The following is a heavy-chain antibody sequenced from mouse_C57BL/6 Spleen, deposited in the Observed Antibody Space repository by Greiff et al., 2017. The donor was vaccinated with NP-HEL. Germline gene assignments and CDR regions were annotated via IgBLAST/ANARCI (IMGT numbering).Heavy chain of an antibody. CDR3: ARDAYEDAMDY. CDR2: IYPGDGDT. V-gene: IGHV1-82*01. Sequence: VQLQQSGPELVKPGASVKISCKASGYAFSSSWMNWVKQRPGKGLEWIGRIYPGDGDTNYNGKFKGKATLTADKSSSTAYMQLSSLTSEDSAVYCCARDAYEDAMDYWGQGASVTVSS. CDR1: GYAFSSSW. D-gene: IGHD1-1*01. J-gene: IGHJ4*01.